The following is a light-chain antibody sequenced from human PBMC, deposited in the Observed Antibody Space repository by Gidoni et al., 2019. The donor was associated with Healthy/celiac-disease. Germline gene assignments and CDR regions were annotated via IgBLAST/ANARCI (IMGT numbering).Light chain of an antibody. Sequence: DIQMTQPPSTLSASVGDRVTITCRASQSISSWLAWYQQKPGKAPKLLIYKASSLESGDPSRFSGSGSGTEFTLTISSLQPDDFATYYCQQYNSYSYTFGQGTKLEIK. CDR1: QSISSW. CDR3: QQYNSYSYT. V-gene: IGKV1-5*03. CDR2: KAS. J-gene: IGKJ2*01.